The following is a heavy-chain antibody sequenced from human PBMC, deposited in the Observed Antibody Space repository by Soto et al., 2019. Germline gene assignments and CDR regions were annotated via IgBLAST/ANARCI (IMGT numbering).Heavy chain of an antibody. CDR1: GGSIGSGDYS. V-gene: IGHV4-30-2*01. Sequence: SETLSLTCDVSGGSIGSGDYSWSWIRQPTGRGLEWIGYIYPTGSTYYNPSLKSRVTISMDRSKNQFSLKLSSVTAADTAVYYCARGGFWSGYYYGWLDPWGLGTLVTVSS. CDR3: ARGGFWSGYYYGWLDP. CDR2: IYPTGST. D-gene: IGHD3-3*01. J-gene: IGHJ5*01.